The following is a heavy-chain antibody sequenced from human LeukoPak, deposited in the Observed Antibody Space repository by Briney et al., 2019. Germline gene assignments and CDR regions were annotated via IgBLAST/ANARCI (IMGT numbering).Heavy chain of an antibody. D-gene: IGHD1-14*01. Sequence: SGGSLRLSCAASGFSFSSTAMNWVRQAPGKGLVWVSLINADGSTATYADSVKGRFTISRDNARNTLSLQMNSLTIEDTAVYYCVVVVEPPDSDGFDVWGQGTMITVSS. CDR2: INADGSTA. CDR1: GFSFSSTA. J-gene: IGHJ3*01. V-gene: IGHV3-74*01. CDR3: VVVVEPPDSDGFDV.